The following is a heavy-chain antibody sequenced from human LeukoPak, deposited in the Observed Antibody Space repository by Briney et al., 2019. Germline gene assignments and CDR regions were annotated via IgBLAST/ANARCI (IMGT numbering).Heavy chain of an antibody. CDR2: ISGSGGST. CDR1: GITFSSHP. Sequence: GGSLRLSCAASGITFSSHPMTWVRQAPGKGLEWVSTISGSGGSTYYADSVKGRFTISRDNAKNTLSLQMSSLRAEDTAVYYCAKEGSSGWIPTRHFDHWGLGTLVTVSS. CDR3: AKEGSSGWIPTRHFDH. J-gene: IGHJ4*02. V-gene: IGHV3-23*01. D-gene: IGHD6-19*01.